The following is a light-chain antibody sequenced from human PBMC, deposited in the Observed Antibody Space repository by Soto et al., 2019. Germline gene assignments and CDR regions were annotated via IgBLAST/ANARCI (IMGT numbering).Light chain of an antibody. CDR3: SSYTSSSTRV. J-gene: IGLJ1*01. CDR1: SNVVGSYDY. Sequence: QSALTQPPSVSGSPGQSITASCTGTSNVVGSYDYVSWYQQHPDKAPKLMIYEVINRPSGVSNRFSGSKSFNTATLTISGLQTEDEADYYCSSYTSSSTRVFGTGTKVTVL. CDR2: EVI. V-gene: IGLV2-14*03.